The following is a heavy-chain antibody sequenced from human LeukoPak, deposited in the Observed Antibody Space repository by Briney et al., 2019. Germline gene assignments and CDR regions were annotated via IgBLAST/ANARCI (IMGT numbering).Heavy chain of an antibody. D-gene: IGHD1-1*01. CDR3: ATPTGTTDGDAFDI. CDR1: GGTFSSYA. J-gene: IGHJ3*02. CDR2: IIPIFGTA. Sequence: GASVKVSCKASGGTFSSYAISWVRQAPGQGLEWMGGIIPIFGTANYAQKFQGRVTITTDESTSTAYMELSSLRSEDTAVYYCATPTGTTDGDAFDIWGQGTMVTVSS. V-gene: IGHV1-69*05.